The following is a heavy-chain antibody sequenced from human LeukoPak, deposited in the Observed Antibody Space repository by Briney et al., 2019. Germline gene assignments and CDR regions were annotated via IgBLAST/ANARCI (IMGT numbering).Heavy chain of an antibody. D-gene: IGHD1-1*01. V-gene: IGHV3-9*01. CDR3: AKDTTATTFRGMDV. CDR1: GLTFSSHA. Sequence: GGSLRLSCVASGLTFSSHAMTWVRQTPEKGLEWVSGISWNSGRIGYADSVKGRFTISRDNAKNSLYLEMNSLRPEDTALYYCAKDTTATTFRGMDVWGQGTTVTVSS. J-gene: IGHJ6*02. CDR2: ISWNSGRI.